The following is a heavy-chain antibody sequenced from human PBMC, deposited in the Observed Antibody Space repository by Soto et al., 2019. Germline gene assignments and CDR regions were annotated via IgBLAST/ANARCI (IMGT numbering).Heavy chain of an antibody. CDR1: GFTFSTYI. CDR2: ISSSSNTI. V-gene: IGHV3-48*02. J-gene: IGHJ4*02. Sequence: GGSLRLSCAASGFTFSTYIMNWVRQAPGKGLEWVSYISSSSNTIYYADSLKGRFTISRDNAKDSLYLQMNSLRDEDTAVYYCAREGREWELISYYFDYWGQGTLVTVSS. CDR3: AREGREWELISYYFDY. D-gene: IGHD1-26*01.